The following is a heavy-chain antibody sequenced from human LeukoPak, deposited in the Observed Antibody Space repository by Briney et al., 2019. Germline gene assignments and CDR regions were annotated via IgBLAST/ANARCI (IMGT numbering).Heavy chain of an antibody. Sequence: SETLSLTCSVSGDSIRSYYWSWIRQPPGRGLEWIGYIYYSGSTNYNPSLKSRVTMSVDTSKNQFSLKLTSVTAADTAVYYCARHEPYSSNWADFDYWGQGTLVTVSS. D-gene: IGHD6-13*01. CDR1: GDSIRSYY. CDR2: IYYSGST. CDR3: ARHEPYSSNWADFDY. V-gene: IGHV4-59*08. J-gene: IGHJ4*02.